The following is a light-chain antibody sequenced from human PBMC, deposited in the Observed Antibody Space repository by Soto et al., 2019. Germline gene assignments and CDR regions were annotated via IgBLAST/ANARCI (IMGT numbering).Light chain of an antibody. V-gene: IGKV1-39*01. CDR2: AAS. CDR3: QQSYSTPRT. J-gene: IGKJ2*01. CDR1: QTIITY. Sequence: DIQMTQSPSSLSASVGDRVSITCRASQTIITYLNWYQQKPGKAPKLLISAASNLQSGVPSRFSGSGCETEFTLTISSVQPEDFATYYCQQSYSTPRTFGQGTKLEIK.